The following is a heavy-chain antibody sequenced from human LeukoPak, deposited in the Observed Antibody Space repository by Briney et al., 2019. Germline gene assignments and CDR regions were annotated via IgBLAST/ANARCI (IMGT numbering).Heavy chain of an antibody. CDR2: VGHSGTT. D-gene: IGHD3-10*01. CDR3: ARELISSRAAFDT. CDR1: GGSLNDYL. V-gene: IGHV4-34*01. J-gene: IGHJ3*02. Sequence: SETLSLNCAVYGGSLNDYLWSWIRQPPGQGLEWIGEVGHSGTTNYNPSLKSGVTISVDTSKKQFSLKLNSVTAADTAVYFCARELISSRAAFDTWGQGTVVTVSS.